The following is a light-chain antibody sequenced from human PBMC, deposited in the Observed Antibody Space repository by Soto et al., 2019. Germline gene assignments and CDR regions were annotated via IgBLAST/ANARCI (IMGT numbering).Light chain of an antibody. CDR3: QQYGSSPGRT. CDR1: QSVSSSY. V-gene: IGKV3-20*01. CDR2: GAS. Sequence: EIVLTQSPGTLSLSPGERATLSCRASQSVSSSYLAWYQQKPGQAPRLLIYGASSRATGIPDRFSGSGSGTDFTLTISRLEPEDFAVYYCQQYGSSPGRTFGQGTKVDNK. J-gene: IGKJ1*01.